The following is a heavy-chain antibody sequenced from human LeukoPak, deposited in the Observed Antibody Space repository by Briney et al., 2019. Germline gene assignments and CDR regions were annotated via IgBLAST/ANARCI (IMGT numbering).Heavy chain of an antibody. J-gene: IGHJ4*02. CDR1: GYNFTNHW. Sequence: GESLMISCQASGYNFTNHWVAWVRQRAAKGVEWMGIIWPDDSDSRYGPSFQGLVTMSVDKSVGTTYLRWRSLQASDTAIYYCVRHSGLPFDYWGQGTLVTVSS. CDR3: VRHSGLPFDY. V-gene: IGHV5-51*01. CDR2: IWPDDSDS.